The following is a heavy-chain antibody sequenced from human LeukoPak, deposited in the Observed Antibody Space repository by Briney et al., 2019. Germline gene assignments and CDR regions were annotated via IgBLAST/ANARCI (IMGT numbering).Heavy chain of an antibody. CDR1: GFTFSTYG. CDR3: AKDSLADIDY. J-gene: IGHJ4*02. V-gene: IGHV3-30*02. CDR2: IRHDGSIK. Sequence: GGSLRLSCAASGFTFSTYGMYWVRQAPGKGLEWVAFIRHDGSIKNYADSVKGRPTISRDNSKNTLYLQMNSLRAEDAAVYYCAKDSLADIDYWGQGTLVTVSS. D-gene: IGHD3-16*01.